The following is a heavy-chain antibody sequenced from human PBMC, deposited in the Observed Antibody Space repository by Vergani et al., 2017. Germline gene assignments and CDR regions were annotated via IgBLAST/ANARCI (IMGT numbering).Heavy chain of an antibody. J-gene: IGHJ2*01. CDR2: IYYSGST. V-gene: IGHV4-59*01. CDR1: GGSISSYY. D-gene: IGHD2-21*02. CDR3: AREAYCGGDCYSLNYWYFDL. Sequence: QLQLQESGPGLVKPSETLSLTCTVSGGSISSYYWSWIRQPPGKGLEWIGYIYYSGSTNYNPSLKSRVTISVDTSKNQFSLKLISVTAADTAVYYCAREAYCGGDCYSLNYWYFDLWGRGTLVTVSS.